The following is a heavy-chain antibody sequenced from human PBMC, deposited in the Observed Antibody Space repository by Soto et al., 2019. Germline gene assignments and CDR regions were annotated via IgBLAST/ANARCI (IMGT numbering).Heavy chain of an antibody. CDR1: GYSFTSYW. V-gene: IGHV5-10-1*01. CDR2: IDPSDSYT. J-gene: IGHJ6*02. CDR3: ASHPIVPAALGGSSPFHYGMDV. D-gene: IGHD2-2*01. Sequence: GESLKISCKGSGYSFTSYWISWVRQMPGKGLEWMGRIDPSDSYTNYSPSFQGHVTISADKSISTAYLQWSSLKASDTAMYYCASHPIVPAALGGSSPFHYGMDVWGQGTTVTVSS.